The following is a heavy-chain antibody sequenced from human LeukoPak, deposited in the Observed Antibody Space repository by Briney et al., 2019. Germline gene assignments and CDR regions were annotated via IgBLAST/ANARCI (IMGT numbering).Heavy chain of an antibody. CDR1: GGSFSGYY. CDR2: INHSGST. V-gene: IGHV4-34*01. J-gene: IGHJ5*02. CDR3: ARARDGHINNWFDP. D-gene: IGHD5-24*01. Sequence: PSETLSLTCAVSGGSFSGYYWSWIRQPPGKGLEWIGEINHSGSTNYNPSLKSRVTISVDTSKNQFSLKLSSVTAADTAVYYCARARDGHINNWFDPWGQGTLVTVSS.